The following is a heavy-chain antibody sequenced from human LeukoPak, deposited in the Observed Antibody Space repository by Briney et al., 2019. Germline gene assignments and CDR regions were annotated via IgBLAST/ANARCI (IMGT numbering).Heavy chain of an antibody. D-gene: IGHD1-1*01. V-gene: IGHV1-2*06. CDR1: GYTFTGYY. CDR3: ARRRQLGWFDP. CDR2: INPNSGGT. Sequence: ASVTVSCKASGYTFTGYYMHWVRQAPGQGLEWMGRINPNSGGTNYAQKFQGRVTMTRDTSISTAYMELSRLRSDDTAVYYCARRRQLGWFDPWGQGTLVTVSS. J-gene: IGHJ5*02.